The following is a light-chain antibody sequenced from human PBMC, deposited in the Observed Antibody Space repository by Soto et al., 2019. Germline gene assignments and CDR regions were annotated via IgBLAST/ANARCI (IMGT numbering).Light chain of an antibody. Sequence: QSALTQPASVSGSPGQSITISCTGTSSDVGGYNYVSWYQQHPGKAPKLMIYDVSNRPSGVSNRFSGSKSGNTASLTISGLQFEDEADYYCNSYTSSSTYVFGTGTKVTVL. CDR2: DVS. CDR1: SSDVGGYNY. V-gene: IGLV2-14*01. CDR3: NSYTSSSTYV. J-gene: IGLJ1*01.